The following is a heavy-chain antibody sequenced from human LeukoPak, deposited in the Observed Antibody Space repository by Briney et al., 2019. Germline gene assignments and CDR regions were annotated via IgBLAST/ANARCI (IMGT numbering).Heavy chain of an antibody. V-gene: IGHV1-2*02. Sequence: ASVKVSCKASGYSFTGYYMHWVRQAPGQGLEWMGWINPNSGVTNYAQKFQGRITVTRDTSISTAYMGLTSLMSDDTAVYCCARDRETGSYYGIDYWGQGTLVTVSS. CDR3: ARDRETGSYYGIDY. CDR2: INPNSGVT. CDR1: GYSFTGYY. J-gene: IGHJ4*02. D-gene: IGHD1-26*01.